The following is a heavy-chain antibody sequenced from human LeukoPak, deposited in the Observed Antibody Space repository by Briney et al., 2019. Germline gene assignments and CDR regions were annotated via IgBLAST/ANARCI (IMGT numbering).Heavy chain of an antibody. CDR3: ARGGRAVAESYNWFDP. V-gene: IGHV4-34*01. D-gene: IGHD6-19*01. CDR1: GGSFSGYY. Sequence: PSETLSLTCAVYGGSFSGYYWSWIRQPPGKGLEWIGEINHSGSTNYNPSLKSRVTISVDTSKNQFSLKLSSATAADTAVYYCARGGRAVAESYNWFDPWGQGTLVTVSS. J-gene: IGHJ5*02. CDR2: INHSGST.